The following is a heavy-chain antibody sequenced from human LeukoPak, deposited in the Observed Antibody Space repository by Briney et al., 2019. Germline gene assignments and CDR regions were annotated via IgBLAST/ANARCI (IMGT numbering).Heavy chain of an antibody. CDR3: ARRRQWLLWYFDL. Sequence: SETLSLTCAVYGGSFSGYYWSWIRQPPGKGLEWIGEINHSGSTNYNPSLKSRVTISVDTSKNQFSLKLSSVTAADTAVYYCARRRQWLLWYFDLWGRGTLVTVSS. V-gene: IGHV4-34*01. CDR2: INHSGST. D-gene: IGHD6-19*01. J-gene: IGHJ2*01. CDR1: GGSFSGYY.